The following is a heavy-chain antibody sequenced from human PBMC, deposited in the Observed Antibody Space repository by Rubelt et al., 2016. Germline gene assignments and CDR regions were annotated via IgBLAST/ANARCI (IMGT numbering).Heavy chain of an antibody. J-gene: IGHJ6*02. V-gene: IGHV3-21*01. D-gene: IGHD1-26*01. CDR1: GFTFSSYS. CDR2: ISSSSSYI. Sequence: EVQLLESGGGLVQPGGSLRLSCAASGFTFSSYSMNWVRQAPGKGLEWVSSISSSSSYIYYADSVKGRFTIPRDNAKNSLYLQMNSLRAEDTAVYYCARNVMGATPYYYGMDVWGQGTTVTVSS. CDR3: ARNVMGATPYYYGMDV.